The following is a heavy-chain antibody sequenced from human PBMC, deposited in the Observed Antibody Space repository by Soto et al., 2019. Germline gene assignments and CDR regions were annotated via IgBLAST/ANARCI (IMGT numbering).Heavy chain of an antibody. CDR1: GFTFSDYY. Sequence: QVQLVESGGGLVKPEGSLRLSCAASGFTFSDYYMSWIRQAPGKGLEWVSYISGSGDTIYYTDSVKGRFTISRDNTKNSLYLQMNSLRAEDTAVYLCVSHRIRTPGVGYWGQGTLVTVSS. CDR2: ISGSGDTI. V-gene: IGHV3-11*01. D-gene: IGHD1-1*01. J-gene: IGHJ4*02. CDR3: VSHRIRTPGVGY.